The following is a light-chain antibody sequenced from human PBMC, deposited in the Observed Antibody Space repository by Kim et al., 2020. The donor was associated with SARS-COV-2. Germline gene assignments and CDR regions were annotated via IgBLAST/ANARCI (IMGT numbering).Light chain of an antibody. CDR2: GAS. J-gene: IGKJ4*01. V-gene: IGKV3-15*01. CDR1: QSVNID. Sequence: ESPGERATLSCRTSQSVNIDLAWYQQKPGQAPRLLIYGASTRATDVPARFTGSGSGTEFTLTISSLQSEDFAVYYCQQYKNWPLTFGGGTKVDIK. CDR3: QQYKNWPLT.